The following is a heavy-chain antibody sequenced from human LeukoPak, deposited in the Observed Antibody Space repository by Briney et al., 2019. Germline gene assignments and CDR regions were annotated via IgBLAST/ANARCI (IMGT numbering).Heavy chain of an antibody. CDR3: ARGGMLVVPW. Sequence: GSLRLSCAASGFTFSSYAMSWVRQAPGKGLEWVANIKQDGSEMYYVDSVKGRFTISRDNAKNSLYLQMNSLRAEDTAVYYCARGGMLVVPWWGQGTLVTVSS. J-gene: IGHJ4*02. D-gene: IGHD3-22*01. V-gene: IGHV3-7*01. CDR2: IKQDGSEM. CDR1: GFTFSSYA.